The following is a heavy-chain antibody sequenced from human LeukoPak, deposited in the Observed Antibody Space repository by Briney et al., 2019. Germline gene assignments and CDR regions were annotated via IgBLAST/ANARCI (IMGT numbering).Heavy chain of an antibody. CDR3: AKEGYSNPYYYYYYYMDV. V-gene: IGHV3-30*02. Sequence: GGSLRLSCAASGFTFSSYGMHWVRQAPGKGLEWVAFIRYDGSNKYYADSVKGRFTISRDNSKNTLYLRMNSLRAEDTAVYYCAKEGYSNPYYYYYYYMDVWGKGTTVTVSS. CDR1: GFTFSSYG. D-gene: IGHD4-11*01. CDR2: IRYDGSNK. J-gene: IGHJ6*03.